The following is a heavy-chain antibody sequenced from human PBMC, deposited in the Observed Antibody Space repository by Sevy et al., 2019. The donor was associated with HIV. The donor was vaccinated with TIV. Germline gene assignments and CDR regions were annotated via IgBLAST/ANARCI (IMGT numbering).Heavy chain of an antibody. Sequence: SETLSLTCTVSGGSISSSSYYWGWIRQPPGKGLEWIGSIYYSGSTYYNPSLKSRVIVSVDTSKNQFSLKLSSVTAADTAVYYCARHQRITIFGVVIRDLADFDYWGQGTLVTVSS. J-gene: IGHJ4*02. CDR3: ARHQRITIFGVVIRDLADFDY. CDR1: GGSISSSSYY. CDR2: IYYSGST. D-gene: IGHD3-3*01. V-gene: IGHV4-39*01.